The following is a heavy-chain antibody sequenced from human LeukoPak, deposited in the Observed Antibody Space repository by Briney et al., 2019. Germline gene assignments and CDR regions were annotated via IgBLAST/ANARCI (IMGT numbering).Heavy chain of an antibody. CDR3: ARGVSITGWFDP. J-gene: IGHJ5*02. Sequence: SETLSLTCTVSGGSISSYCWSWIRQPPGKGLEWIGYIYYSGSTNHNPSLKSRVTISVDTSKNQFSLKLSSVTAADTAVYYCARGVSITGWFDPWGQGTLVTVSS. V-gene: IGHV4-59*01. CDR2: IYYSGST. CDR1: GGSISSYC. D-gene: IGHD1-20*01.